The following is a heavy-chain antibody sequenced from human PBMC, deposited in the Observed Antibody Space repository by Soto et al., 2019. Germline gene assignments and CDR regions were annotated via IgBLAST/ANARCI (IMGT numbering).Heavy chain of an antibody. CDR1: GFTFSSYS. J-gene: IGHJ5*02. CDR2: ISSSSSTI. CDR3: ARVACSSTSCYLGGFDP. D-gene: IGHD2-2*01. Sequence: GGSLRLSCAASGFTFSSYSMNWVRQAPGKGLEWVSYISSSSSTIYYADSVKGRFTISRDNAKNSLYLQMNSLRAEDTAVYYCARVACSSTSCYLGGFDPWGQGTLVTVSS. V-gene: IGHV3-48*01.